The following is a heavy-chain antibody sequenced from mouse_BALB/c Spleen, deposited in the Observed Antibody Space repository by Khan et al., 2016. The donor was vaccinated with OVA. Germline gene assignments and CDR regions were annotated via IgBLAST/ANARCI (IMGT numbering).Heavy chain of an antibody. D-gene: IGHD1-1*01. CDR3: ARAYGSSYWYFDV. CDR2: IWTGGST. J-gene: IGHJ1*01. CDR1: GFSLTSYA. Sequence: QVQLKESGPGLVAPSQSLSITCTVSGFSLTSYAVHWVRQPPGKGLEWLGVIWTGGSTNYNSALMSRLSIRTDNSKSQVFLKMNSLQTDDTAMYYCARAYGSSYWYFDVWGAGTTVTVSS. V-gene: IGHV2-9*02.